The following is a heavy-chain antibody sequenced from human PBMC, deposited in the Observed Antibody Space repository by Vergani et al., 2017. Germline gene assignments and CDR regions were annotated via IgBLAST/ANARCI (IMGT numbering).Heavy chain of an antibody. Sequence: QVRLQESGPGLVKPSETLSLTCSVSGGSMSGYYWSWIRQPPGKELEWLGTIDRTGRTHLSPSLKSRLTISVDTTKNQFSLRLTSATAADTAVYFCASDTHSGQRADRWGQGILVT. J-gene: IGHJ5*02. CDR2: IDRTGRT. CDR1: GGSMSGYY. CDR3: ASDTHSGQRADR. D-gene: IGHD6-19*01. V-gene: IGHV4-59*12.